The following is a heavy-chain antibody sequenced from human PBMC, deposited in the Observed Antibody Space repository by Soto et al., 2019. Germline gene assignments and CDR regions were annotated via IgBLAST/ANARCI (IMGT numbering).Heavy chain of an antibody. J-gene: IGHJ3*02. CDR3: ARGQNCTNGVCYLSAFDI. V-gene: IGHV4-34*01. D-gene: IGHD2-8*01. CDR2: INHSGST. CDR1: GGSFSCYY. Sequence: SETLSLTCGVYGGSFSCYYWSWIRQPPGKGLEWIGEINHSGSTNYNPSLKSRVTISVDTSKNQFSLKLSSVTAADTAVYYCARGQNCTNGVCYLSAFDIWGQGTMVTVSS.